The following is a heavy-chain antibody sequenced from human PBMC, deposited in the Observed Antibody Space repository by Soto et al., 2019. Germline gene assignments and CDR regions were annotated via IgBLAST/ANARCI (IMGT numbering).Heavy chain of an antibody. CDR2: VKSRTSGGTV. V-gene: IGHV3-15*01. J-gene: IGHJ4*02. D-gene: IGHD3-16*01. Sequence: EVQLMDSGGGLVEPGGSLRLSCTASGFTFSVAWMTWVRQAPGKGLEWLGRVKSRTSGGTVDYAAPVKGRFTISRDDSKNTVIRQMKSLKMEDTAVYYCVADVAEVGKGEFDYWGQGALVTGSS. CDR3: VADVAEVGKGEFDY. CDR1: GFTFSVAW.